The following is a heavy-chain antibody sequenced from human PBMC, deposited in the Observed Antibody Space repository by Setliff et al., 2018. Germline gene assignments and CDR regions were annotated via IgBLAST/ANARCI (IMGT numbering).Heavy chain of an antibody. Sequence: SETLSLTCTVSGGPFSGASIWSWIRQPPGKGLEFIGYVYHSDTAKYNPSLESRAAISVDSSKNQFSLKLSSVTAADTAVYYCARHKTGAVGTGEHFQHWGQGTLVTVSS. D-gene: IGHD6-19*01. CDR3: ARHKTGAVGTGEHFQH. CDR2: VYHSDTA. CDR1: GGPFSGAS. V-gene: IGHV4-59*08. J-gene: IGHJ1*01.